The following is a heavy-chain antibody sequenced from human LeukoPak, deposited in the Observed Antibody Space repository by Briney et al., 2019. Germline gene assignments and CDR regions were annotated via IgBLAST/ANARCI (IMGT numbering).Heavy chain of an antibody. CDR3: AGMRITTPTVRTLDY. CDR2: IYYTGST. J-gene: IGHJ4*02. CDR1: GGSMSTYY. D-gene: IGHD1-14*01. Sequence: KPSETLSLTCTVSGGSMSTYYWTWIRQPPGKGLEWIGFIYYTGSTNYNPSPKSRVTISVDTSKNQFSLKLSSVTAADTAVYYCAGMRITTPTVRTLDYWGQGTLVTVSS. V-gene: IGHV4-59*01.